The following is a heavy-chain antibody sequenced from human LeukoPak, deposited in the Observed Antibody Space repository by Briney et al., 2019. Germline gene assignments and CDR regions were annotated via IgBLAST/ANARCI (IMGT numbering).Heavy chain of an antibody. Sequence: PGGSLRLSCAASGFTFSDDYMSWIRQAPGKGLEWVSYIDTSGSTIYYADSVKGRFTISRDNAKNSLYLQMNSLRAEDTAVYYCARSRWGTPGYWGQGTLVTVSS. V-gene: IGHV3-11*01. CDR1: GFTFSDDY. D-gene: IGHD3-16*01. J-gene: IGHJ4*02. CDR2: IDTSGSTI. CDR3: ARSRWGTPGY.